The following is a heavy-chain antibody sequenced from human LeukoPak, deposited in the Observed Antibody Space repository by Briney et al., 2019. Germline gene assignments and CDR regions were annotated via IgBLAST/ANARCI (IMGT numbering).Heavy chain of an antibody. CDR2: IYTTGST. D-gene: IGHD3-10*01. J-gene: IGHJ4*02. CDR3: ARAMYYCGSGSFYFDN. Sequence: SETLSLTCTVSGGSITSHYWSWIRQPAGKGVEWIGRIYTTGSTNYNPSLKSRVTMSVDTSKNQFSLKLSSVTAADTAVYYCARAMYYCGSGSFYFDNWGQGTLVTVSS. CDR1: GGSITSHY. V-gene: IGHV4-4*07.